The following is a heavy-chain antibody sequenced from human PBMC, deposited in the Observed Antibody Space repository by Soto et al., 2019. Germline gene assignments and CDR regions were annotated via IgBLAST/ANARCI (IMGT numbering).Heavy chain of an antibody. CDR3: AKSGSSGWRGGDYYYYMDV. CDR1: GFTFSSYA. D-gene: IGHD6-19*01. V-gene: IGHV3-23*01. CDR2: ISGSGGST. J-gene: IGHJ6*03. Sequence: GGSLRLSCAAPGFTFSSYAMSWVRQAPGKGLEWVSAISGSGGSTYYADSVKGRFTISRDNSKNTLYLQMNSLRAEDTAVYYCAKSGSSGWRGGDYYYYMDVWGKGTTVTVSS.